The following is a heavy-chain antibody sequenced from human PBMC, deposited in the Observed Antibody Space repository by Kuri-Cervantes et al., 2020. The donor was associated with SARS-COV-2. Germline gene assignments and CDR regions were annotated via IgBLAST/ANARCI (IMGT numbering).Heavy chain of an antibody. J-gene: IGHJ1*01. Sequence: GGSLRLSCAASGFTFSSYSMNWVRQAPGKGLEWVAVIWYDGSNKYYADSVKGRFTISRDNSKNTLYLQMNSLRAEDTAVYHCARPACLYYYDSSGYCHFQHWGQGTLVTVSS. CDR2: IWYDGSNK. D-gene: IGHD3-22*01. V-gene: IGHV3-33*08. CDR3: ARPACLYYYDSSGYCHFQH. CDR1: GFTFSSYS.